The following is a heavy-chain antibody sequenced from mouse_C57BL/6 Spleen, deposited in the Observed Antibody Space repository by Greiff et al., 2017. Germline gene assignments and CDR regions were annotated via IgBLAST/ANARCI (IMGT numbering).Heavy chain of an antibody. V-gene: IGHV1-72*01. CDR3: ARRYGYDGDYFDY. D-gene: IGHD2-2*01. Sequence: QVQLKQPGAELVKPGASVKLFCKASGYTFTSYWMHWVKQRPGRGLEWIGRIDPNSGGTKYNEKFKSKATLTVDKPSSTAYMQLSSLTSEDSAVYYCARRYGYDGDYFDYWGQGTTLTVSS. CDR2: IDPNSGGT. CDR1: GYTFTSYW. J-gene: IGHJ2*01.